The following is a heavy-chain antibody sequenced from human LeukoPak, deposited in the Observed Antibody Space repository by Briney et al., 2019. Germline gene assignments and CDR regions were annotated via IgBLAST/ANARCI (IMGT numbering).Heavy chain of an antibody. Sequence: SSETLSLTCTVSGGSISSGDYYWSWIRQPPGKGLEWIGYIYYSGSTNYNPSLKSRVTISVDTSKNQFSLKLSSVTAADTAVYYCARGHPIGSSGMAFDIWGQGTMVTVSS. J-gene: IGHJ3*02. CDR2: IYYSGST. D-gene: IGHD3-22*01. CDR1: GGSISSGDYY. CDR3: ARGHPIGSSGMAFDI. V-gene: IGHV4-30-4*08.